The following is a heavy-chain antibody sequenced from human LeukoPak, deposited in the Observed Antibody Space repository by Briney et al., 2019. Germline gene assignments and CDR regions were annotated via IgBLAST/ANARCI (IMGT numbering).Heavy chain of an antibody. CDR3: AREGLVATIAKQHFDY. J-gene: IGHJ4*02. D-gene: IGHD5-12*01. V-gene: IGHV3-21*01. CDR2: VSSPSGSM. Sequence: GGSLRLSCAASGFIFSTYSMNWVRQAPGGGLEGVSSVSSPSGSMFYADSVKARFTLYRDNPKNSLYLQMNSLRAEDTAVSYCAREGLVATIAKQHFDYWGQGTLVTVSS. CDR1: GFIFSTYS.